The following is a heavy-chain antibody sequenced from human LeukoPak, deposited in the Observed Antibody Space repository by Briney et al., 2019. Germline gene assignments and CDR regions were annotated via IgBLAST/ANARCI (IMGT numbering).Heavy chain of an antibody. Sequence: SETLSLTCTVSGGSISSGGYYWSWIRQHPGKGLEWIGYIYYSGSTYYNPSLKSRVTISVHTSKNQFSLKLSSVTAADTAVYYCSGSGSYYNFRDMYYYYYMDVWGKGTTVTVSS. CDR1: GGSISSGGYY. J-gene: IGHJ6*03. CDR3: SGSGSYYNFRDMYYYYYMDV. D-gene: IGHD3-10*01. CDR2: IYYSGST. V-gene: IGHV4-31*03.